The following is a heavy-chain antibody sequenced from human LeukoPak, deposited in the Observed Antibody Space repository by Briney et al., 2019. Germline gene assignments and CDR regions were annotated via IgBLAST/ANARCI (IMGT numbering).Heavy chain of an antibody. CDR3: ARDRRSSGWYLWFDP. V-gene: IGHV3-66*01. CDR1: GFTVSSNY. D-gene: IGHD6-19*01. J-gene: IGHJ5*02. Sequence: GVSLRLSCAASGFTVSSNYMSWVRQAPGKGLEWVSVIYSGGSTYYADSVKGRFTISRDNSKNTLYLQMNSLRAEDTAVYYCARDRRSSGWYLWFDPWGQGTMVTVSS. CDR2: IYSGGST.